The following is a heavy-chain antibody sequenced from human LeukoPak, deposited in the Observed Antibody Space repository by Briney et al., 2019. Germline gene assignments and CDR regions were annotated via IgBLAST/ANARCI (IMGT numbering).Heavy chain of an antibody. D-gene: IGHD6-19*01. Sequence: PGRSLRLSCAASGFTFSSYAMHWVRQAPGKGLEWVAVISYDGSNKYYADSVKGRFTISRDNSKNTLYLQMNSLRAEDTAVYYCARDHGMAGTAIDYWGQGTLVTVSS. CDR2: ISYDGSNK. J-gene: IGHJ4*02. CDR3: ARDHGMAGTAIDY. CDR1: GFTFSSYA. V-gene: IGHV3-30*04.